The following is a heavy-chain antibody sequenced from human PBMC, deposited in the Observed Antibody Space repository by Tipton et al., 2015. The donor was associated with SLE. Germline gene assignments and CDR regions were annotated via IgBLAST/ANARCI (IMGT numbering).Heavy chain of an antibody. Sequence: SLRLSCAASGFIFSDYSMNWVRQAPGKGLEWVSSISSSSRYIYHAESLKGRFTISRDNAKNSLYLQMNSLRAEDTAVYYCAMGRGWFREFDYWGQGTLVTVSS. CDR3: AMGRGWFREFDY. V-gene: IGHV3-21*03. D-gene: IGHD3-10*01. CDR1: GFIFSDYS. CDR2: ISSSSRYI. J-gene: IGHJ4*02.